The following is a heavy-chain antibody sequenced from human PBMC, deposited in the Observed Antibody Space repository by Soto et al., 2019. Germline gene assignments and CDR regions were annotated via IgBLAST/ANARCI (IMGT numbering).Heavy chain of an antibody. CDR3: AREYGLDV. CDR2: ISGYNGNT. Sequence: ASVKVSCKASGYSFHTYAISWVRQAPGQGLEWVGWISGYNGNTNYAQRFQGRVTLTRDTSTKTAFMELRSLTGDDTAVYYCAREYGLDVWGQGTTVTVSS. J-gene: IGHJ6*02. V-gene: IGHV1-18*01. CDR1: GYSFHTYA.